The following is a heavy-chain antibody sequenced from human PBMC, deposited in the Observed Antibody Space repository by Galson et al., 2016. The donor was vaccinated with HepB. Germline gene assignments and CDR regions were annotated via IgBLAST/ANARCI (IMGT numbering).Heavy chain of an antibody. J-gene: IGHJ4*02. Sequence: SLRLSCAASGFTFRIYSMSWVRQAPGKGMEWVSAISSSADSIYYADSVKGRFTISRDNAKNSLYLQMNSLRAEDTAVYLCTKDVGPIFYDYWGQGTLVTVSS. CDR3: TKDVGPIFYDY. CDR2: ISSSADSI. D-gene: IGHD1-26*01. CDR1: GFTFRIYS. V-gene: IGHV3-23*01.